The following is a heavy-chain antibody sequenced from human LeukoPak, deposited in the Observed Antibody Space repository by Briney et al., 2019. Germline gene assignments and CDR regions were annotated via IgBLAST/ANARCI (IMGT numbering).Heavy chain of an antibody. Sequence: GGSLRLSCAASGFTFSNAWMSWVRQAPGKGLEWVSIIGDSGVSTYYADSVKGRFTISRDNSKNTLYLQMNSLRAEDTAVYYCAKGLKWELPFDYWGQGTLVTVSS. CDR2: IGDSGVST. V-gene: IGHV3-23*01. D-gene: IGHD1-26*01. J-gene: IGHJ4*02. CDR1: GFTFSNAW. CDR3: AKGLKWELPFDY.